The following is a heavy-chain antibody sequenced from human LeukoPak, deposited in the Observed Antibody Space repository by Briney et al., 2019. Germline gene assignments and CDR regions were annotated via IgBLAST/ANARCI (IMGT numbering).Heavy chain of an antibody. V-gene: IGHV3-23*01. CDR1: GFTFSSYG. Sequence: HPGGSLRLSCAASGFTFSSYGMSWVRQAPGKGLEWVSAISGSGGSTYYADSVKGRFTISRDNSKNTLYLQMNSLRAEDTAVYYCTRVYYDSSGYVSDYWGQGTLVTVSS. J-gene: IGHJ4*02. CDR2: ISGSGGST. CDR3: TRVYYDSSGYVSDY. D-gene: IGHD3-22*01.